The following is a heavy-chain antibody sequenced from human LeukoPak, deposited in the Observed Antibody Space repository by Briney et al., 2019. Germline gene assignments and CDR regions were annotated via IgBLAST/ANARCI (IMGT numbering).Heavy chain of an antibody. Sequence: SETLSLTCSVSGFFISSGYYWAWIRQSPGKGLEWIGTIYHSGSTYYNPSLQSRVTISVDTSKNQFSLRLTSVTAADTAMYFCARETSGYDSPYYWGQGSLVTASS. CDR3: ARETSGYDSPYY. J-gene: IGHJ4*02. D-gene: IGHD5-12*01. V-gene: IGHV4-38-2*02. CDR1: GFFISSGYY. CDR2: IYHSGST.